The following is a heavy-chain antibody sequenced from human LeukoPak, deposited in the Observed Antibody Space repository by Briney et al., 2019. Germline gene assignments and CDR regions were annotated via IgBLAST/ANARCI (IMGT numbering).Heavy chain of an antibody. J-gene: IGHJ6*03. Sequence: PGGSLRLSCAASGFNVSTNYMNWVRQAPGKGLEWLSLIYSGGRTYYADSVKGRFTISRDSSKNTPYFQMNSLRADDTAVYYYARVTVKTADYFYYMDVWGKGTTVTVSS. CDR3: ARVTVKTADYFYYMDV. D-gene: IGHD2-21*02. CDR1: GFNVSTNY. V-gene: IGHV3-53*01. CDR2: IYSGGRT.